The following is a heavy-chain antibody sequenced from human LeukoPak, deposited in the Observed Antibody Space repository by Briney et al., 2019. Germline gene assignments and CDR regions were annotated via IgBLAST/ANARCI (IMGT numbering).Heavy chain of an antibody. CDR2: IWYDGSNK. D-gene: IGHD3-3*01. Sequence: GGSLRLSCAASGFTFSSYGMHWVRQAPGKGLEWVAVIWYDGSNKYYADSVKGRFTISRDNSKNTLYLQMNSLRAEDTAVYYCARGNRRITIFGVARTLDWFDPWGQGTLVTVSS. CDR3: ARGNRRITIFGVARTLDWFDP. CDR1: GFTFSSYG. V-gene: IGHV3-33*01. J-gene: IGHJ5*02.